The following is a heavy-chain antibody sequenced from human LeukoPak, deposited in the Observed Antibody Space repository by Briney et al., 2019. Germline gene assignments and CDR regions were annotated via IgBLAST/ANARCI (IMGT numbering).Heavy chain of an antibody. Sequence: PGRSLRLSCAASGFTFSSYGMHWIRQAPGKGPEWVAVIWYDGSNKYYADSVKGRFTISRDNSKNTLYLQMNSLRAEDTAVYYCARGRIVVVPAAKDGDVAAFDIWGQGTMVTVSS. J-gene: IGHJ3*02. D-gene: IGHD2-2*01. CDR2: IWYDGSNK. CDR3: ARGRIVVVPAAKDGDVAAFDI. V-gene: IGHV3-33*01. CDR1: GFTFSSYG.